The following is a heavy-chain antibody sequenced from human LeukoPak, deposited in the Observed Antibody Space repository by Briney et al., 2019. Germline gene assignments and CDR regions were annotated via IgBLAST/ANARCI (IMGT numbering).Heavy chain of an antibody. Sequence: GGSLRLSCAASGFTFSSYGMHWVRQAPGKGLEWVAVISNDGSNKYYADSVKGRFTISRDNSKNTLYLQMNSLRAEDTAVYYCAKDISRWLQSCFDYWGQGTLVTVSS. CDR3: AKDISRWLQSCFDY. CDR2: ISNDGSNK. J-gene: IGHJ4*02. V-gene: IGHV3-30*18. D-gene: IGHD5-24*01. CDR1: GFTFSSYG.